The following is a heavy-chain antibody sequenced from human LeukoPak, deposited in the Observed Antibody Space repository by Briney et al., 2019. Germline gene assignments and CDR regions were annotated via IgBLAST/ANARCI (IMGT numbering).Heavy chain of an antibody. J-gene: IGHJ5*02. Sequence: SETLSLTCAVYGGSFSGYYWSWIRQPPGKGLEWIGEINHSGSTNYNPSLKSRVTISVDTSKNQFFLKLSSVTAADTAVYYCARFRSSSWYLRYWFDPWGQGTLVTVSS. CDR1: GGSFSGYY. D-gene: IGHD6-13*01. V-gene: IGHV4-34*01. CDR3: ARFRSSSWYLRYWFDP. CDR2: INHSGST.